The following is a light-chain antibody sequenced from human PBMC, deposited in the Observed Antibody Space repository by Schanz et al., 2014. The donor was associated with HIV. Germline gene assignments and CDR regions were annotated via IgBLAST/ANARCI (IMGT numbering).Light chain of an antibody. V-gene: IGKV1-12*01. CDR1: QGISSW. Sequence: DIQMTQSPSSVSASVGDRVTITCRASQGISSWLAWYQQKPGKAPTLLIYAASTLNSEVPSRFRGSGSGTEFTLTINNLQSEDFATYYCQQASSFPLTFGGGTKVQIK. CDR3: QQASSFPLT. CDR2: AAS. J-gene: IGKJ4*01.